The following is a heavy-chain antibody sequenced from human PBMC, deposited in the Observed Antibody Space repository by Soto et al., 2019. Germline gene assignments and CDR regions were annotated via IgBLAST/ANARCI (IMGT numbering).Heavy chain of an antibody. J-gene: IGHJ4*01. D-gene: IGHD3-22*01. V-gene: IGHV3-15*07. CDR2: VKSKNDGGTT. CDR1: GFTFSNAW. CDR3: TTDSYITSIIVRFDY. Sequence: GGSLRLSWAASGFTFSNAWINWVRQAPGKGLEWVGRVKSKNDGGTTDFAAPVKGRFAISRDDSKNMVYLEMNSLQTEDTAIYYCTTDSYITSIIVRFDYWGHGTLVTVSS.